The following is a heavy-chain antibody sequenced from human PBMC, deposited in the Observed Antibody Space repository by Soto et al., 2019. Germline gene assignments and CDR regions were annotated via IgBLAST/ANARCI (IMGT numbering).Heavy chain of an antibody. J-gene: IGHJ3*02. CDR2: IIPILGIA. Sequence: QVQLVQSGAEVKKPGSSVKVSCKASGGTFSSYTISWVRQAPGQGLEWMGRIIPILGIANYAQKFQGRVTITADKSKNTADRELRGLSSEDRAVYYCAIFCRSTSCYTPESGGVFDIGGKGTWVTFS. CDR3: AIFCRSTSCYTPESGGVFDI. CDR1: GGTFSSYT. V-gene: IGHV1-69*02. D-gene: IGHD2-2*02.